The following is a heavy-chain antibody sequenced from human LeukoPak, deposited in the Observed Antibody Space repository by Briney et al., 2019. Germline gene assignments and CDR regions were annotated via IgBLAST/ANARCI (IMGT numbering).Heavy chain of an antibody. CDR1: GFTFSTYG. CDR2: VSYDESSI. D-gene: IGHD1-14*01. J-gene: IGHJ4*02. CDR3: TKAQLPRHEPGNFYFDY. Sequence: AGGSLRLSCAASGFTFSTYGMHWVRQAPGKGREWVVVVSYDESSIYYADSVKGRFTISRDNSKNTLFLHMNSLRSDDTAVYYCTKAQLPRHEPGNFYFDYWGQGILVTVSS. V-gene: IGHV3-30*18.